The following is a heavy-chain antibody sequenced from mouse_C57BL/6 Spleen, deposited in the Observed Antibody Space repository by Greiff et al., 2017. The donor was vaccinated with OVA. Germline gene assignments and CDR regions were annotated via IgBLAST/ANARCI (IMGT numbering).Heavy chain of an antibody. V-gene: IGHV1-52*01. J-gene: IGHJ4*01. CDR2: IDPSDSET. CDR1: GYTFTSYW. D-gene: IGHD2-4*01. Sequence: QVQLKQPGAELVRPGSSVKLSCKASGYTFTSYWMHWVKQRPIQGLEWIGNIDPSDSETHYNQKFKDKATLTVDKSSSTAYMQLSSLTSEDSAVYYCARDNDYDGVYYAMDYWGQGTSVTVSS. CDR3: ARDNDYDGVYYAMDY.